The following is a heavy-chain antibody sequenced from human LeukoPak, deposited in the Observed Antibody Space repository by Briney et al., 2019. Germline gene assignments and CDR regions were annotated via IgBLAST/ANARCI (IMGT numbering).Heavy chain of an antibody. J-gene: IGHJ4*02. Sequence: GASVKVSCKASGYTFTSYDINWVRQAPGQGLEWMGWINPNSGGTNYAQKFQGRVTMTRDTSISTAYMELSRLRSDDTAVYYCAREGYCSSTSCYTADYWGQGTLVTVSS. CDR2: INPNSGGT. CDR3: AREGYCSSTSCYTADY. V-gene: IGHV1-2*02. CDR1: GYTFTSYD. D-gene: IGHD2-2*02.